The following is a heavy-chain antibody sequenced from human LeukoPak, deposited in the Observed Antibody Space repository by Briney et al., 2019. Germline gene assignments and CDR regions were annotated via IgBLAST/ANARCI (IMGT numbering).Heavy chain of an antibody. Sequence: PSETLSLTCTVSGYSISSGYYWSWIRQPAGKGLEWIGRIYTSGSTNYNPSLKSRVTISVDTSKNQFSLKLSSVTAADTAVYYCARSQGDYYYYMDVWGKGTAVTISS. V-gene: IGHV4-61*02. D-gene: IGHD3-16*01. J-gene: IGHJ6*03. CDR2: IYTSGST. CDR3: ARSQGDYYYYMDV. CDR1: GYSISSGYY.